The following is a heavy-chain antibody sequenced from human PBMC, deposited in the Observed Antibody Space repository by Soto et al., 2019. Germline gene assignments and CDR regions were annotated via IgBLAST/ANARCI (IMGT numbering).Heavy chain of an antibody. J-gene: IGHJ4*02. CDR2: ISSSGSSI. CDR1: GFTFSSYE. D-gene: IGHD3-22*01. CDR3: ARDEDSSGYFVY. V-gene: IGHV3-48*03. Sequence: EVQLVESGGGLVQPGGSLRLSCAASGFTFSSYEMNWVRQAPGKGLEWVSYISSSGSSIYYADSVKGRFTISRDNAKNSLYLQMNSLRDEDTAVYYCARDEDSSGYFVYWGQGTLVTVSS.